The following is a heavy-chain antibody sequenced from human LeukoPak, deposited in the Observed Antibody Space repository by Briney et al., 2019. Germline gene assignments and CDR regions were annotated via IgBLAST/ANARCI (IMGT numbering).Heavy chain of an antibody. D-gene: IGHD1-26*01. Sequence: PSETLSLTCTASGVSISSYYWSWIRQPPGKGLEWLGYIYYSGSTNYNPSLKSRVTISVDTSKNQFSLKLSSVTAADTAVYYCARGQWELGGYFDYWGQGTLVTVSS. CDR2: IYYSGST. V-gene: IGHV4-59*01. CDR1: GVSISSYY. J-gene: IGHJ4*02. CDR3: ARGQWELGGYFDY.